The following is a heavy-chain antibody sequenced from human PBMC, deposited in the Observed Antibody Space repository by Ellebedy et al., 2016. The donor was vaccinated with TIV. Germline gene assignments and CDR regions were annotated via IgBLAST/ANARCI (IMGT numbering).Heavy chain of an antibody. J-gene: IGHJ4*02. D-gene: IGHD3-10*01. CDR3: ARPGHDGSSDY. V-gene: IGHV1-46*01. Sequence: ASVKVSXXASGYTFTSYGISWVRQAPGQGLEWMGIINPSGGSTSYAQKFQGRVTIIADESTSTAYMELSSLRSEDTAVYYCARPGHDGSSDYWGQGTLVTVSS. CDR2: INPSGGST. CDR1: GYTFTSYG.